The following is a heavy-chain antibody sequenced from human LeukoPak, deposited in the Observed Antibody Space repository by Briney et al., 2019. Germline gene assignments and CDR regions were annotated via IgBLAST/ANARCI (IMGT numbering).Heavy chain of an antibody. CDR3: AKGAYGGNSGYYYYYMDV. D-gene: IGHD4-23*01. Sequence: PGGSLRLSCAASGFTFDDYAMHWVRQAPGKGLEWVSGISWNSGSIGYADSVKGRFTISRDNAKNSLYLQMNSLRAEDTALYYCAKGAYGGNSGYYYYYMDVWGKGTTVTVSS. CDR2: ISWNSGSI. CDR1: GFTFDDYA. J-gene: IGHJ6*03. V-gene: IGHV3-9*01.